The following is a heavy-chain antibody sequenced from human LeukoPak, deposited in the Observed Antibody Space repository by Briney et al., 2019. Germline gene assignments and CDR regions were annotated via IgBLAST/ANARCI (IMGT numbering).Heavy chain of an antibody. Sequence: GGSLRLSCAASGFTFDDYAMHWVRQAPGKGLEWVSGISWNSGSIGYADSVKGRFTISRDNAKNSLYLQMNSLRAEDTALYYCAKDMSAAGIYYYYGMDVWGQGTTVTVSS. V-gene: IGHV3-9*01. CDR3: AKDMSAAGIYYYYGMDV. J-gene: IGHJ6*02. CDR2: ISWNSGSI. CDR1: GFTFDDYA. D-gene: IGHD6-13*01.